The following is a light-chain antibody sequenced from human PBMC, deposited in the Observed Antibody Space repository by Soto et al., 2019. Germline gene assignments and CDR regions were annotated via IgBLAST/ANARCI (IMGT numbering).Light chain of an antibody. Sequence: DIQMTQSPSTLSASVGDRVTITCRASQSISSGLAWYQQKPGKAPKVLIYDASSLESGVPSRFSGSGSGTEFTLTISSLQPDDFATYYCQQYNSYSPWTFCQGTKVEIK. CDR3: QQYNSYSPWT. V-gene: IGKV1-5*01. J-gene: IGKJ1*01. CDR2: DAS. CDR1: QSISSG.